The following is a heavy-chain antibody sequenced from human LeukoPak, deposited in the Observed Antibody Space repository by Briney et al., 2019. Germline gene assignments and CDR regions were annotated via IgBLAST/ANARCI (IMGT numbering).Heavy chain of an antibody. CDR1: GVSISSDY. CDR3: ARYVRNRGTLYLDY. D-gene: IGHD1-26*01. Sequence: SGTLSLTCTVSGVSISSDYWSWIRQPPGKGLEWIGYIYYSGSTNYNPSLESRVSMSLDTSKTQFPLKLRSVTAADTAVYYCARYVRNRGTLYLDYWGQGTLVTVSS. J-gene: IGHJ4*02. CDR2: IYYSGST. V-gene: IGHV4-59*01.